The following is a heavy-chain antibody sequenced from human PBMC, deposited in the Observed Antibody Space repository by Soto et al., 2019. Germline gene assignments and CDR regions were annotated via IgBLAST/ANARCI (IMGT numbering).Heavy chain of an antibody. CDR3: ARHGRNYRVDWFDP. Sequence: PSETRSLTCTVSGGSISNSYYFWGWVRQTPGKGLQWLGSVYYNGNTHYNPSLKNRISLSVDTSNNHFSLRLTSVTAADTAVYYCARHGRNYRVDWFDPCGQGTQVTVSS. CDR2: VYYNGNT. CDR1: GGSISNSYYF. D-gene: IGHD2-15*01. J-gene: IGHJ5*02. V-gene: IGHV4-39*01.